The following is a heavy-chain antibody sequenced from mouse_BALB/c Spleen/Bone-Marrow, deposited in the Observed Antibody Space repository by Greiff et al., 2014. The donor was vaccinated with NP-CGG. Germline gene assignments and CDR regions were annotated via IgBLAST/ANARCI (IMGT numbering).Heavy chain of an antibody. Sequence: QVQLQQPGPGLVAPSQSLSITCTVSGFSLTSYGVHWVRQPPGKGLEWLGVIWAGGSTNYNSALMSRLSISKDSSKSQVFLKMNSQQTDDTAMYYCARVYLWYFDVWGAGTTVTVSS. J-gene: IGHJ1*01. CDR3: ARVYLWYFDV. V-gene: IGHV2-9*02. CDR1: GFSLTSYG. CDR2: IWAGGST. D-gene: IGHD2-3*01.